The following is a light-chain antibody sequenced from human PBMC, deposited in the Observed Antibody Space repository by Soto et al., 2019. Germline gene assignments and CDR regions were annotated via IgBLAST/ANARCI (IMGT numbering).Light chain of an antibody. Sequence: EIMMTQSPATLSVSPGERATLSCRASQSVSSDLAWYHQKPGQPPRLLIYGASTRATGIPDRFSGSGSGTDFTLTISRLEPEDFAVYYCQYFGNSGTFGQGTKVDI. V-gene: IGKV3D-15*01. CDR2: GAS. CDR3: QYFGNSGT. J-gene: IGKJ1*01. CDR1: QSVSSD.